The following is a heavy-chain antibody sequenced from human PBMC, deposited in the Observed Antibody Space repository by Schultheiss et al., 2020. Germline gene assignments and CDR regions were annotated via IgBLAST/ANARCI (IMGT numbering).Heavy chain of an antibody. J-gene: IGHJ4*02. CDR2: IYHSGST. CDR1: GGSVSSGSYY. Sequence: SESLSLTGTVSGGSVSSGSYYWSWIRQPPGKGLEWIGYIYHSGSTYYNPSLKSRVTISVDTSKNQFSLKLSSVTAADTAVYYCARDRAQSNSGWPSYFDYWGQGTMVTVSS. D-gene: IGHD5-12*01. CDR3: ARDRAQSNSGWPSYFDY. V-gene: IGHV4-31*03.